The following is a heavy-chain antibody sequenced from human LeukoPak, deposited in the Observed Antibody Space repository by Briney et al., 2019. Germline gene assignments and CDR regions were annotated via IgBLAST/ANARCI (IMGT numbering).Heavy chain of an antibody. J-gene: IGHJ4*02. CDR3: AKLHGGKTFDY. CDR1: GFTLTFYG. Sequence: GGSLRLSCAVSGFTLTFYGMTWVRQAPGKGLEWISYISSGPSAIYYADSVKGRFTISRDNSKNTLSLQMNTLRVEDTAVYYCAKLHGGKTFDYWGQGTLVAVSS. V-gene: IGHV3-48*01. D-gene: IGHD2-15*01. CDR2: ISSGPSAI.